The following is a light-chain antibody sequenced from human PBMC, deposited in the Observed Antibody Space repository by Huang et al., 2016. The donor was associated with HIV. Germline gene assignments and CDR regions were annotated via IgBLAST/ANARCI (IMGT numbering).Light chain of an antibody. V-gene: IGKV3-15*01. J-gene: IGKJ3*01. Sequence: EIVMTQSPATLSVSPGERVTLSCRASRNVSRDLAWYQQRPGQPPKVLIYGASTRATDAPDRVSGSGSGTEFTLNISSLQSEDFAVYFCQQYNEWPTFGPGTKVDIK. CDR2: GAS. CDR1: RNVSRD. CDR3: QQYNEWPT.